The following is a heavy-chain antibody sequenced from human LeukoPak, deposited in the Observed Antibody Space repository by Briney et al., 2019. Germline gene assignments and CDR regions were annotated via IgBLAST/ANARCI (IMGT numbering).Heavy chain of an antibody. J-gene: IGHJ4*02. Sequence: SQTLSLTCVISGDSVSSNSAVWNWIRQSPSRGLEWLGRTYYRSEWFNDYALSVKSRITINADTSKNQFSLQLNSVTPEDTAVYYCARRVGADRTYFFDYWGQGSLVTVSS. CDR1: GDSVSSNSAV. CDR2: TYYRSEWFN. CDR3: ARRVGADRTYFFDY. V-gene: IGHV6-1*01. D-gene: IGHD1-26*01.